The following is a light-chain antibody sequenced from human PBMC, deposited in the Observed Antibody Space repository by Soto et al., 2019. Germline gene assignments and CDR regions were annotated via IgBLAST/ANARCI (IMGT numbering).Light chain of an antibody. CDR3: QQSYRLPRT. J-gene: IGKJ1*01. Sequence: DIQMTQSPSALSASVGDRVTITCRATQHISPYINGYQQKQGKAPKLLIYTASSLHSGVTSRFSGGASGTDFTLTISSLQPEDFETYYCQQSYRLPRTFGQGTKVEVK. V-gene: IGKV1-39*01. CDR2: TAS. CDR1: QHISPY.